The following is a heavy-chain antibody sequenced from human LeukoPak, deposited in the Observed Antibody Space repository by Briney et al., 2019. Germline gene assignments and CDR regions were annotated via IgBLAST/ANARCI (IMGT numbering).Heavy chain of an antibody. V-gene: IGHV1-69*13. CDR3: ARDRVVPAAMHYYYYGMDI. J-gene: IGHJ6*02. CDR1: GGTFSSYA. CDR2: IIPIFGTA. D-gene: IGHD2-2*01. Sequence: SVKVSCKASGGTFSSYAISWVRQASGQGLEWMGGIIPIFGTANYAQKFQGRVTITADESTSTAYMELSSLRSEDTAVYYCARDRVVPAAMHYYYYGMDIWGQGTTVTVSS.